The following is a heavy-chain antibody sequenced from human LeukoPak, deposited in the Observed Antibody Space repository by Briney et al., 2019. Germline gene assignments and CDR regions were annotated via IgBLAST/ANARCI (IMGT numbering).Heavy chain of an antibody. J-gene: IGHJ4*02. CDR1: GGSISSGGYS. V-gene: IGHV4-30-4*07. CDR2: IYYSGST. Sequence: SQTLSLTCAVSGGSISSGGYSWSWIRQPPGKGLEWIGYIYYSGSTYYNPSLKSRVTISVDTSKNQFSLKLSSVTAADTAVYYCASSYDSSGWVFDYWGQGTLVTVSS. D-gene: IGHD3-22*01. CDR3: ASSYDSSGWVFDY.